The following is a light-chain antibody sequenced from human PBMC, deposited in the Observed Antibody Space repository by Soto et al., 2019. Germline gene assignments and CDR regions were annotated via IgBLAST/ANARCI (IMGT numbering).Light chain of an antibody. V-gene: IGKV3-15*01. CDR3: QQYNNWPPYT. CDR1: QTVSSN. J-gene: IGKJ2*01. Sequence: EMVMTQSPATLSVSPGERATLSCRASQTVSSNLAWYQQAPGQAPRLLIYGASTRATGIPARFRGSGSGTEFTLPISSLQSEDFAVYYCQQYNNWPPYTFGQGTKLEIK. CDR2: GAS.